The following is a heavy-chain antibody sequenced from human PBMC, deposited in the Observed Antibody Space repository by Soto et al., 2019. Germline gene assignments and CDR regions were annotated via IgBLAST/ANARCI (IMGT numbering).Heavy chain of an antibody. Sequence: PGGSLRLSCAASGFTFSSYALQWVRQAPGRGLEWVALISFDGNNKYYANSVKGRFTISRDNSKNTLYLQMSSLRAEDTAVYYCGRCSSTSCHLGADYWGQGTLVTVSS. CDR2: ISFDGNNK. CDR3: GRCSSTSCHLGADY. D-gene: IGHD2-2*01. V-gene: IGHV3-30-3*01. CDR1: GFTFSSYA. J-gene: IGHJ4*02.